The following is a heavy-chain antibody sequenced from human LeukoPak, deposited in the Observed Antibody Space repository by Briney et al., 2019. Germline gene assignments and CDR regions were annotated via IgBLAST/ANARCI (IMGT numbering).Heavy chain of an antibody. Sequence: GGSLRLSCAASGFTVSSNYMSWVRQAPGKGLEWVSVIYSGGSTYYADSVKGRFTISRDNSKNTLYLQMNSLRAEDTAVYYCASGLRCSSTSCYYFDYWGQGTLVTVSS. CDR3: ASGLRCSSTSCYYFDY. V-gene: IGHV3-66*01. CDR2: IYSGGST. CDR1: GFTVSSNY. J-gene: IGHJ4*02. D-gene: IGHD2-2*01.